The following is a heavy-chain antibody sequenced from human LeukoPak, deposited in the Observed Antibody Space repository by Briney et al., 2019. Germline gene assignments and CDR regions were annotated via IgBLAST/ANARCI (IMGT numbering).Heavy chain of an antibody. CDR1: IFTPTIYP. CDR2: ISCRGGRT. Sequence: GGSPRLSCALSIFTPTIYPMRGGRHAPEGGGGWVSAISCRGGRTYYGGSGKGRFTISRDNSKNTLYLQMNSLRADDTAVYYCAKYYDYVWGSSHGDAFDIWGQGTMVTVSS. D-gene: IGHD3-16*01. V-gene: IGHV3-23*01. CDR3: AKYYDYVWGSSHGDAFDI. J-gene: IGHJ3*02.